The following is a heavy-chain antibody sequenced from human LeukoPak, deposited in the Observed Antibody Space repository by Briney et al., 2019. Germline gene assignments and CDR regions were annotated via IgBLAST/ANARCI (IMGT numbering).Heavy chain of an antibody. CDR1: GGSISSYY. D-gene: IGHD2-2*01. CDR2: IYYSGST. J-gene: IGHJ5*02. CDR3: ARDLGYCSSSSCYAWFDP. V-gene: IGHV4-59*01. Sequence: SETLSLTCTVSGGSISSYYWSWIRQPPGKGLEWIGYIYYSGSTNYNPSLKSRVTISVDTSKNQLSLKPNSVTAADTAVYYCARDLGYCSSSSCYAWFDPWGQGTLVTVSS.